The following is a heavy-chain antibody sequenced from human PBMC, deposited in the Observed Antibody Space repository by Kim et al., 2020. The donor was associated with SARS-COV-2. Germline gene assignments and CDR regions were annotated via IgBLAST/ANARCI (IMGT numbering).Heavy chain of an antibody. V-gene: IGHV4-59*13. D-gene: IGHD6-19*01. Sequence: SETLSLTCTVSGGSISSYYWSWIRQPPGKGLEWIGYIYYSGSTNYNPSLKSRVTISVDTSKNQFSLKLSSVTAADTAVYYCARIWLGWFDYWGQGTLVTVSS. J-gene: IGHJ4*02. CDR1: GGSISSYY. CDR3: ARIWLGWFDY. CDR2: IYYSGST.